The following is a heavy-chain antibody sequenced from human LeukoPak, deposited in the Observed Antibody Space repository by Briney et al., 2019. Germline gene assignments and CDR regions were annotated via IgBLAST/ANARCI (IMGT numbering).Heavy chain of an antibody. CDR1: GYTFTSYG. Sequence: ASVTVSCKASGYTFTSYGISWVRQAPGQGLEWMGWISAYNGNTNCAQKLQGRVTMTTDTSTSTAYMEPRSLRSDDTAVYYCARVNSGSYYYYYGMDVWGQGTTVTVSS. CDR2: ISAYNGNT. J-gene: IGHJ6*02. D-gene: IGHD1-26*01. V-gene: IGHV1-18*01. CDR3: ARVNSGSYYYYYGMDV.